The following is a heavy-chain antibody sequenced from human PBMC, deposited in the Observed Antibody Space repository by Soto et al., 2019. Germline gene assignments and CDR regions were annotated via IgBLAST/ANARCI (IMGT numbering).Heavy chain of an antibody. J-gene: IGHJ4*02. V-gene: IGHV1-18*01. CDR3: XXXXXXXXY. Sequence: QVQLVQSGAEVKKPGASVKVSCKASGYTFTSYGISWVRQAPGQGLEWMGWINAYNGNTNYAQKXXXXXXXXXXXXXXXXXXXXXXXXXXXXXXXXXXXXXXXXXYWGQGTLVTVSS. CDR2: INAYNGNT. CDR1: GYTFTSYG.